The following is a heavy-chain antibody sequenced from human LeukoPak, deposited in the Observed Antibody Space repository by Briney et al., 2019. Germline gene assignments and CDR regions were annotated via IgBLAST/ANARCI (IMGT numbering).Heavy chain of an antibody. CDR2: IGPGGDI. D-gene: IGHD5-12*01. J-gene: IGHJ4*02. Sequence: KTGGSLRLSCAASGFSFTAYSMNWVRQAPGRGLEWLSYIGPGGDIYYADSVTGRFTVSRDNTRNSVFLQLNSLRVEDTGFYYCARGSYTGFDLYFDYWGQGTLVTVSS. V-gene: IGHV3-69-1*02. CDR1: GFSFTAYS. CDR3: ARGSYTGFDLYFDY.